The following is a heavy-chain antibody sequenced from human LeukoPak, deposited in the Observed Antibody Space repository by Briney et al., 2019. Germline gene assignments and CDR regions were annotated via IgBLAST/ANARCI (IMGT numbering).Heavy chain of an antibody. CDR2: IYYSGST. Sequence: SETLSLTCTVSGDSISSYYWSWIRQPPGKGLEWIGYIYYSGSTNYSPSLKSRVTISLDTSKNQFSLKLSSVTAADTAVYYCARHRSSAFGIWGQGTMVTVSS. V-gene: IGHV4-59*08. CDR1: GDSISSYY. J-gene: IGHJ3*02. CDR3: ARHRSSAFGI.